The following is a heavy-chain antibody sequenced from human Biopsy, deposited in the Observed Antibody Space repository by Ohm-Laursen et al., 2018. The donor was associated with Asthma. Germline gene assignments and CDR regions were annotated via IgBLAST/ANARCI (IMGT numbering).Heavy chain of an antibody. CDR1: GDSLGSFINYA. CDR2: LIPVLGTA. CDR3: ARGYSGTDRIVYYYSGMEV. V-gene: IGHV1-69*01. Sequence: ASSVKVSCKPSGDSLGSFINYAISWVRQAPRQGLEWMGGLIPVLGTADYAPMFEGRVTITADESTSTAYLELTSLRFEDTAVYYCARGYSGTDRIVYYYSGMEVWGQGTTVTVPS. J-gene: IGHJ6*02. D-gene: IGHD5-12*01.